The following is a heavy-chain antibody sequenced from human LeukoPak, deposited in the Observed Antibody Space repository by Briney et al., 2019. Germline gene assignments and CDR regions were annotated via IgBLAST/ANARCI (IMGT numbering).Heavy chain of an antibody. CDR3: ARGISVAGTWFPEPYFDY. CDR1: GGSISSSNW. CDR2: IYHSGST. Sequence: PSETLSLTCAVSGGSISSSNWWSWVRQPPGKGLEWIGEIYHSGSTNYNPSLKSRVTISVDKSKNQFSLKLSSVTAADTAVYYCARGISVAGTWFPEPYFDYWGQGTLVTVSS. V-gene: IGHV4-4*02. D-gene: IGHD6-19*01. J-gene: IGHJ4*02.